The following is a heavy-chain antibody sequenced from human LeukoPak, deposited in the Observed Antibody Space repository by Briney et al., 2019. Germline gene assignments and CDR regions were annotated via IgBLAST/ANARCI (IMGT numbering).Heavy chain of an antibody. CDR3: ASGFYGSGSYYYYYYYYMDV. CDR1: GGSFSGYY. J-gene: IGHJ6*03. D-gene: IGHD3-10*01. Sequence: SETLSLTCAVYGGSFSGYYWSWIRQPPGKGLEWIGEINHSGSTNYNPSLKSRLTISVDTSKNQFSLKLSSVTAADTAVYYCASGFYGSGSYYYYYYYYMDVWGKGTTVTVSS. V-gene: IGHV4-34*01. CDR2: INHSGST.